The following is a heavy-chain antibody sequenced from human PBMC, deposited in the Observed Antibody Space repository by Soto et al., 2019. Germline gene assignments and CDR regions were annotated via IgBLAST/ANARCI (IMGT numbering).Heavy chain of an antibody. CDR1: GFTFSSYA. J-gene: IGHJ6*02. D-gene: IGHD3-3*01. Sequence: GSLRLSCAASGFTFSSYAMSWVRQAPGKGLEWVSAISGSGGSTYYADSVKGRFTISRDNSKNTLYLQMKSLRAEDTAVYYCAKDSSLTIFGVVLIKLPYSYDYGMDVWGQGTTVTVSS. V-gene: IGHV3-23*01. CDR3: AKDSSLTIFGVVLIKLPYSYDYGMDV. CDR2: ISGSGGST.